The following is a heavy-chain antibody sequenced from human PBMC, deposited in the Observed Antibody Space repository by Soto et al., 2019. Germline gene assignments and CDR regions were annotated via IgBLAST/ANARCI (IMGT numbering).Heavy chain of an antibody. CDR2: ISGGGGTT. J-gene: IGHJ6*02. CDR3: ARGPRAPPPPDYGMDV. V-gene: IGHV3-23*01. CDR1: GFTFSSHV. Sequence: EVQLLESGGGLVQPGGSLRLSCAASGFTFSSHVMNWVRQAPGKGLEWVAAISGGGGTTFYGASVEGRFTMSRDNSKNTLFRQMNSLRAEDTAVYYCARGPRAPPPPDYGMDVWGQGTTVTVSS.